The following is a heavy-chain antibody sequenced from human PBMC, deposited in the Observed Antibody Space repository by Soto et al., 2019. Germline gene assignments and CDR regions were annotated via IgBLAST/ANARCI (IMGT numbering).Heavy chain of an antibody. Sequence: PSETLSLTCTVSGGSISSGGYYWSWIRQHPGKGLEWIGYIYYSGSTYYNPSLKSRVTISVDTSKNQFSLKLSSVTAADTAVYYCARACSGGSCYPHYYYYGMDVWGQGTTVTVSS. CDR1: GGSISSGGYY. CDR2: IYYSGST. V-gene: IGHV4-31*03. J-gene: IGHJ6*02. CDR3: ARACSGGSCYPHYYYYGMDV. D-gene: IGHD2-15*01.